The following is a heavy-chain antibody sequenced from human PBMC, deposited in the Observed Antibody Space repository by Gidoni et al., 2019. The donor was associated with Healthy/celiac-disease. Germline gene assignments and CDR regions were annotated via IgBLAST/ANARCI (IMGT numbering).Heavy chain of an antibody. CDR2: IWYDGSNK. Sequence: QVQLVESGGGVVQPGRSLSPSCAASGFTFSSYGMHWVRQAPGKGLAWVAVIWYDGSNKYYADSVKGRFTISRDNSKNTLYLQMNSLRAEDTAVYYCARGGDFWSDYYYYGMDVWGQGTTVTVSS. CDR1: GFTFSSYG. J-gene: IGHJ6*02. CDR3: ARGGDFWSDYYYYGMDV. V-gene: IGHV3-33*01. D-gene: IGHD3-3*01.